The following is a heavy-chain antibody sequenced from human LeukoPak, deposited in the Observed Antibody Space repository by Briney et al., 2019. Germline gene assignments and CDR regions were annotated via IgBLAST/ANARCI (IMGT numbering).Heavy chain of an antibody. CDR2: ISDSGGST. V-gene: IGHV3-23*01. D-gene: IGHD3-3*01. CDR3: AKDETIFGVVISY. Sequence: GGSLRLSCAASGFTFSSYAMSWVRQAPGKGLEWVSAISDSGGSTYYADSVKGRFTISRDNSKNTLYLQMNSLRAEDTAVYYCAKDETIFGVVISYWGQGTLVTVSS. CDR1: GFTFSSYA. J-gene: IGHJ4*02.